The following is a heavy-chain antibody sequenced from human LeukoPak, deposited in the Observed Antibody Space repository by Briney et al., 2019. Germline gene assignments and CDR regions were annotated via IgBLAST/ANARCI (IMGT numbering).Heavy chain of an antibody. CDR2: IYYSGST. J-gene: IGHJ3*01. V-gene: IGHV4-39*07. Sequence: SETLSLTCTVSGGSISSSSYYWGWIRQPPGKGLEWIGSIYYSGSTYYNPSLKSRVTISVDTSKNQFSLKLSSVTAADTAVYYCARDEKYSGSSTWGQGTMVTVSS. CDR3: ARDEKYSGSST. CDR1: GGSISSSSYY. D-gene: IGHD1-26*01.